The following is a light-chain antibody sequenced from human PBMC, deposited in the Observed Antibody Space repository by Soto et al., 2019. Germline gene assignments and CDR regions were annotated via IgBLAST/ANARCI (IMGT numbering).Light chain of an antibody. V-gene: IGLV2-14*03. Sequence: QSVLTQPAPVSGSPGQSITISCTGTSGDVGAYNYVSWYQQHPGKAPKLMIYDVSNRPSGVSNRFSGSKSGNTASLTISGLQAEDEADYYCSSYTSSSTYVFGAGTKVTVL. CDR1: SGDVGAYNY. CDR3: SSYTSSSTYV. CDR2: DVS. J-gene: IGLJ1*01.